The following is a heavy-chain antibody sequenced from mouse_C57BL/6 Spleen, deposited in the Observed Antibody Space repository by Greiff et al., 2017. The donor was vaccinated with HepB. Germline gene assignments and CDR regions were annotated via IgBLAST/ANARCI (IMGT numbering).Heavy chain of an antibody. V-gene: IGHV3-6*01. J-gene: IGHJ2*01. CDR2: ISYDGSN. Sequence: EVQLVESGPGLVKPSQSLSLTCSVTGYSITSGYYWNWIRQFPGNKLEWMGYISYDGSNNYNPSLKNRISITRDTSKNQFFLKLNSVTTEDTATYYCASSSYWGQGTTLTVSS. CDR3: ASSSY. CDR1: GYSITSGYY.